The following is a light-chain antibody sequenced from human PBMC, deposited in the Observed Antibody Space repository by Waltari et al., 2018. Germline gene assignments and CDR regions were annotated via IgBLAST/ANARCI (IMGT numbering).Light chain of an antibody. J-gene: IGKJ2*01. CDR3: QQYNNWPYT. CDR2: GAS. V-gene: IGKV3-15*01. Sequence: EIVMTQSPAILSVSPGERATLSRWATQTILTNSAWYQKNPHQAPRLLFYGASTRATGGPDRCAGGASGADFTLTISSLQSEDFALYYCQQYNNWPYTFGQGTKLEIK. CDR1: QTILTN.